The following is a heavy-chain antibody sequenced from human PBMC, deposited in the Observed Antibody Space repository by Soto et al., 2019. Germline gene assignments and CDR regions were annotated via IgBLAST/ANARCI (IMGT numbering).Heavy chain of an antibody. Sequence: QLQLQESGPGLVKPSETLSLTCTVSGGSISSSSYYWGWIRQPPGKGLEWIGSIYYSGSTYYNPSHKSRVTISVDTSKNQFSLKLSSVTAADTAVYYCARQTTVVTPSAFDYWGQGTLVTVSS. CDR1: GGSISSSSYY. CDR2: IYYSGST. V-gene: IGHV4-39*01. J-gene: IGHJ4*02. D-gene: IGHD4-17*01. CDR3: ARQTTVVTPSAFDY.